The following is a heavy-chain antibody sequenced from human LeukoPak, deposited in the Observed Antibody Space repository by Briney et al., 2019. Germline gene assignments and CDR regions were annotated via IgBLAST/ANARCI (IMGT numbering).Heavy chain of an antibody. J-gene: IGHJ4*02. V-gene: IGHV3-73*01. CDR1: GFSFSDST. Sequence: GGSLRLSCAASGFSFSDSTIHWVRQASGTGLEWVARIRSKGNSYATSYAASVKGRFTISRDDSKNTAYLQINSPKTEDSAIYYCTARSDTYGHFDYWGQGTLVTVSS. CDR2: IRSKGNSYAT. D-gene: IGHD5-18*01. CDR3: TARSDTYGHFDY.